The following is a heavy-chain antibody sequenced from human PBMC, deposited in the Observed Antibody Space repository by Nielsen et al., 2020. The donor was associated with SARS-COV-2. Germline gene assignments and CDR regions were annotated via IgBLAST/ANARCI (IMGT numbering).Heavy chain of an antibody. Sequence: GGSLRLSCAASGFTFSTYGMHWVRQAPGKGLEWVAAISYDGSNKYYVDSVKGRFTISRDNSKNTLYLQMSSLREEDTAVYYCAKDWTAIVVVPSGGVDYWGQGTRVTVPS. D-gene: IGHD2-15*01. CDR2: ISYDGSNK. V-gene: IGHV3-30*18. J-gene: IGHJ4*02. CDR3: AKDWTAIVVVPSGGVDY. CDR1: GFTFSTYG.